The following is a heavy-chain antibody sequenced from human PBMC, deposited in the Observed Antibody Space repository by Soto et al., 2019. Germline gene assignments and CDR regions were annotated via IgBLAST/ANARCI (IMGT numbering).Heavy chain of an antibody. D-gene: IGHD6-19*01. CDR3: ARGVAGSGFDL. J-gene: IGHJ4*02. V-gene: IGHV1-69*06. CDR1: GGTFSSYA. Sequence: SVKVSCKASGGTFSSYAISWVRQAPGQGLEWMGGIIPIFGTANYAQKFQGRVTITADKSTSTAYMELSSLNSVTPDDTAVYYCARGVAGSGFDLWGQGTLVTVSS. CDR2: IIPIFGTA.